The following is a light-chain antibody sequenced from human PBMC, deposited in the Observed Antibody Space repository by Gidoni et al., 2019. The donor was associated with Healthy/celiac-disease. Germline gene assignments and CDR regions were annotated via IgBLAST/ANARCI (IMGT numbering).Light chain of an antibody. V-gene: IGLV1-40*01. CDR1: SSNIGAGYD. CDR2: GNS. CDR3: QSYDSSLSGFWV. J-gene: IGLJ3*02. Sequence: QSVLTQPPSVSGAPGQRATISSTGSSSNIGAGYDVHWYQQLPGTAPKLLIYGNSNRPSGVPDRFSGSKSGTSASLAITGLQAEDEADYYCQSYDSSLSGFWVFGGGTKLTVL.